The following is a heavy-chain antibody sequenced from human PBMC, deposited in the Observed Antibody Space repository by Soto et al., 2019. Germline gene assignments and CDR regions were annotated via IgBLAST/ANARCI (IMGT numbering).Heavy chain of an antibody. V-gene: IGHV3-7*03. CDR2: MREDGSEK. CDR3: ARTFAPTLPLYES. CDR1: GFSFTSFF. D-gene: IGHD3-22*01. J-gene: IGHJ5*02. Sequence: DVQLVESGGDLVQAGGSLRLSCVASGFSFTSFFMTWVRQAPGKGLEWVANMREDGSEKYYVDSVKGRFTISTVNSKNLVSFHLNGPRPEDPSVSFCARTFAPTLPLYESWRKGTLVPVS.